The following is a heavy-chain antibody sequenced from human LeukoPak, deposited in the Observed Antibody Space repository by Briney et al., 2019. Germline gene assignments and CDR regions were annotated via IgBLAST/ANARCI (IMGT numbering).Heavy chain of an antibody. CDR2: IDGSSSSTYR. CDR1: GFTFGTYG. CDR3: ARGGRFQLLPSDY. V-gene: IGHV3-21*01. D-gene: IGHD2-21*01. Sequence: KPGVSLRLSCAASGFTFGTYGMSWVRQAPGKGLEWVSSIDGSSSSTYRYYVDSVKGRFTISRDNAKNSLYLQMNSLRAEDTAVYYCARGGRFQLLPSDYSGQGTLVTVSS. J-gene: IGHJ4*02.